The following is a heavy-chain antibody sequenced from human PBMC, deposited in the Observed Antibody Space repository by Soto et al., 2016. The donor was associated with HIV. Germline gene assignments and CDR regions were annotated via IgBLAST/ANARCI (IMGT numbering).Heavy chain of an antibody. V-gene: IGHV3-23*01. CDR3: AKSPHIVVVPAAMGRFDP. CDR1: GFTFSSYA. J-gene: IGHJ5*02. Sequence: EVQLLESGGDLVQPGGSLRLSCAASGFTFSSYAMSWVRQAPGKGLEWVSAISGSGGSTYYTDSVKGRFTISRDNSKNTLYLQMNSLRAEDTAVYYCAKSPHIVVVPAAMGRFDPWGQGTLVTVSS. D-gene: IGHD2-2*01. CDR2: ISGSGGST.